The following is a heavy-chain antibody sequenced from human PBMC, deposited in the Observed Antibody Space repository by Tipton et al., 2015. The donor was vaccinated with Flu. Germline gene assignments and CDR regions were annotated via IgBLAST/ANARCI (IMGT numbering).Heavy chain of an antibody. Sequence: TLSLTCTVSGGSINGYYWTWLRQPPGKGLEWIGYIYYSGNTNYNPSLKSRVTISVDTSKSQFSLMLRSVTAADTAVYYCARLSYYDVDLKNFCFDYWGQGALVTVSS. CDR1: GGSINGYY. J-gene: IGHJ4*02. CDR3: ARLSYYDVDLKNFCFDY. V-gene: IGHV4-59*08. CDR2: IYYSGNT. D-gene: IGHD3-10*02.